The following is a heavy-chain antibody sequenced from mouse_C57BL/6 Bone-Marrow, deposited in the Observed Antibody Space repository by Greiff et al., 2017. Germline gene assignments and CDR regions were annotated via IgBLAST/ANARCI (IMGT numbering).Heavy chain of an antibody. D-gene: IGHD2-5*01. V-gene: IGHV1-64*01. CDR3: SRSGYSNYVGY. CDR1: GYTFTSYW. CDR2: IHPNSGST. J-gene: IGHJ2*01. Sequence: VQLQQPGAELVKPGASVKLSCKASGYTFTSYWMHWVKQRPGQGLAWIGMIHPNSGSTNYNEKFKSKATMTVDKSSSTAYMQLSSLTSEDSSVYDGSRSGYSNYVGYWGQGTTLTVSS.